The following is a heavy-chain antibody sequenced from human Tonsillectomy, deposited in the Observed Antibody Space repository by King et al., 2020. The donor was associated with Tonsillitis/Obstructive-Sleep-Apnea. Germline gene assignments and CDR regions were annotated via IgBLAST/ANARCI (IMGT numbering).Heavy chain of an antibody. D-gene: IGHD6-13*01. CDR1: GFTFSSYG. Sequence: VQLVESGGGVVQPGRSLRLSCAASGFTFSSYGMHWVRQAPGKGLEWLAVISYDGSNKYYADSVKGRFTISRDNSKNTLYLQMNSLRAEDTAVYYCAKEGQQLVLNEYFQHWGQGTLVTVSS. V-gene: IGHV3-30*18. CDR2: ISYDGSNK. J-gene: IGHJ1*01. CDR3: AKEGQQLVLNEYFQH.